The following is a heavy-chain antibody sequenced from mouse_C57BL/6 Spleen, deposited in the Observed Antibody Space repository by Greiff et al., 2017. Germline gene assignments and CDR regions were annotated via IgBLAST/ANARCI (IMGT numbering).Heavy chain of an antibody. J-gene: IGHJ2*01. CDR2: IHPNSGST. Sequence: QVQLQQPGAELVKPGASVKLSCKASGYTFTSYWMHWVKQRPGHGLEWIGMIHPNSGSTNYNEKFKSKATLTVDKSSSTAYMQLSSLTSEDSAVYYCARWYGYGHYFDYWGQGTTLTVSS. V-gene: IGHV1-64*01. CDR3: ARWYGYGHYFDY. D-gene: IGHD2-2*01. CDR1: GYTFTSYW.